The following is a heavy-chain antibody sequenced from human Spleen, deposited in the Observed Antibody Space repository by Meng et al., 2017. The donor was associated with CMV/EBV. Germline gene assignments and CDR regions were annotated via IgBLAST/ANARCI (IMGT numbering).Heavy chain of an antibody. Sequence: SETLSLTCAVYGGSFSGYYWSWIRQPPGKGLEWIGWINYSGISNYSPSLKSRVTISVDTSKKHFSLKLTSVTAADTAVYYCARLQDFYYHMDVWGQGTTVTVSS. D-gene: IGHD4-11*01. V-gene: IGHV4-59*01. J-gene: IGHJ6*02. CDR1: GGSFSGYY. CDR2: INYSGIS. CDR3: ARLQDFYYHMDV.